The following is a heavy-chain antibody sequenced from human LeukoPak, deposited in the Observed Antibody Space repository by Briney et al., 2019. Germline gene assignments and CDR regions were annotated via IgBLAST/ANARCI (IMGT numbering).Heavy chain of an antibody. D-gene: IGHD2-2*01. CDR3: ARAATPYCSSTSCYQNWFDP. J-gene: IGHJ5*02. CDR1: GFTFSSYS. V-gene: IGHV3-21*01. Sequence: GGSLRLSCAASGFTFSSYSMNWVRQAPGKGLEWVSSISSSSSYIYYADSVKGRFTISRDNAKNSLYLQMNSLRAEDTAVYYCARAATPYCSSTSCYQNWFDPWGQGTLVTVSS. CDR2: ISSSSSYI.